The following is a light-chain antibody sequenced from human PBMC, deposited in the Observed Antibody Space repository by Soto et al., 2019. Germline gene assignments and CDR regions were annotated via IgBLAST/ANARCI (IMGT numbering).Light chain of an antibody. Sequence: EIVLTHSPLTLSVSAGECGTLXFKPSQSVRSNLAWYQQKPGQAPRLLMYDASTRATGIPARFSGSGSGTEFTLTISSLQSEDFAVYYCQQYNYWPPWTFGQGTKVDNK. J-gene: IGKJ1*01. CDR3: QQYNYWPPWT. V-gene: IGKV3-15*01. CDR2: DAS. CDR1: QSVRSN.